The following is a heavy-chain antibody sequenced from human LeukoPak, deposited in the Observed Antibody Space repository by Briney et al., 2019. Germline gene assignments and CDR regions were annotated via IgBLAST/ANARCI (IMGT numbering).Heavy chain of an antibody. CDR1: GYTFTGYY. CDR3: ATLHRDYYDSSGF. V-gene: IGHV1-2*06. J-gene: IGHJ4*02. CDR2: INPNSGGT. D-gene: IGHD3-22*01. Sequence: ASVKVSCKASGYTFTGYYMHWVRQAPRQGLEWMGRINPNSGGTNYAQKFQGRVTMTRDTSISTAYMELSRLRSDDTAVYYCATLHRDYYDSSGFWGQGTLVTVSS.